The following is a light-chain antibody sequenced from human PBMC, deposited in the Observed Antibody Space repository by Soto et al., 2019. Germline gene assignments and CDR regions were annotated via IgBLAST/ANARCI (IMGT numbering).Light chain of an antibody. Sequence: QSALTQPASVSGSPGQSITISCTGTSSDVGGYNYVSWYQQHPGKVPKVIIYEVSNRPSGVSNRFSGSKSGNAASLTVSGLQAEDEADYYCSSYAGSNYPYVFGTGTKLTVL. CDR1: SSDVGGYNY. J-gene: IGLJ1*01. CDR3: SSYAGSNYPYV. V-gene: IGLV2-14*01. CDR2: EVS.